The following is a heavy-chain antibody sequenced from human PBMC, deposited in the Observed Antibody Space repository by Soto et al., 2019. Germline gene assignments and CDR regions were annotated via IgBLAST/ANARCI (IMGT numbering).Heavy chain of an antibody. CDR3: ARNRPRGYSGYDDSGPYNWFDP. CDR2: IYYSGST. CDR1: GGSISSYY. D-gene: IGHD5-12*01. Sequence: PSETLSLTCTVSGGSISSYYWSWIRQPPGKGLEWIGYIYYSGSTNYNPSLKSRVTISVDTSKNQFSLKLSSVTAADTAVYYCARNRPRGYSGYDDSGPYNWFDPWGKGTLVTVSS. V-gene: IGHV4-59*08. J-gene: IGHJ5*02.